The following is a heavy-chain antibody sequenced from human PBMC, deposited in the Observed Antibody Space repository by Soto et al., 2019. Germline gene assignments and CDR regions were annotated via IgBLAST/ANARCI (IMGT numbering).Heavy chain of an antibody. CDR2: ISWDGGST. D-gene: IGHD3-10*01. J-gene: IGHJ4*02. V-gene: IGHV3-43*01. CDR1: GFTFDDYT. CDR3: AKDIVSYGSGRLFDY. Sequence: PGGSLRLSCAASGFTFDDYTMHWVRQAPGKGLEWVSLISWDGGSTYYADSVKGRFTISRDNSKNSLYLQMNSLRTEDTALYYCAKDIVSYGSGRLFDYWGQGTLVTVSS.